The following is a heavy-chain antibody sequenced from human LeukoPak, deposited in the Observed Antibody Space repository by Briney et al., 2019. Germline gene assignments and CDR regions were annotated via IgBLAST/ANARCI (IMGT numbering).Heavy chain of an antibody. CDR3: ARQLRGEAGAGQLQPFDY. Sequence: PSETLSLTCTVSGGSIIRYFWHWMRQPPGKGVEWIGYIYYSGSTNYNPTLKGRVTISVDTTNNQFSLKLSSVTAADTAVYFCARQLRGEAGAGQLQPFDYWGQGTLVTVSS. D-gene: IGHD6-19*01. J-gene: IGHJ4*02. V-gene: IGHV4-59*08. CDR2: IYYSGST. CDR1: GGSIIRYF.